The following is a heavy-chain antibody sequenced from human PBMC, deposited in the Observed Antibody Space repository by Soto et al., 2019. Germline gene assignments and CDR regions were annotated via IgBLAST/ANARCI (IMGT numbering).Heavy chain of an antibody. D-gene: IGHD3-3*01. CDR1: GYTFTTYA. CDR3: ARLEIFGVLITNYYYYGMDV. CDR2: INAGNGNT. Sequence: GASVKVSCKASGYTFTTYAMHWVRQAPGQRLEWMGWINAGNGNTEYSQKFQDRVTITRDTSASTAYMELSSLNSEDTAVYYCARLEIFGVLITNYYYYGMDVWGQGTTVTVSS. V-gene: IGHV1-3*01. J-gene: IGHJ6*02.